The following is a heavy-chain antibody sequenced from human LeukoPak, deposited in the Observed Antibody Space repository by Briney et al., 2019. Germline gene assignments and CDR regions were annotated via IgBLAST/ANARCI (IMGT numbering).Heavy chain of an antibody. Sequence: EASVKVSCKASGYTFTSYAMNWVRQAPGQGLEWMGWINTNTGNPTYAQGFTGRFVFSLDTSVSTAYLQISSLKAEDTAVYYCARVRAPLAAAGYVDYWGQGTLVTVSS. CDR1: GYTFTSYA. CDR2: INTNTGNP. D-gene: IGHD6-13*01. J-gene: IGHJ4*02. V-gene: IGHV7-4-1*02. CDR3: ARVRAPLAAAGYVDY.